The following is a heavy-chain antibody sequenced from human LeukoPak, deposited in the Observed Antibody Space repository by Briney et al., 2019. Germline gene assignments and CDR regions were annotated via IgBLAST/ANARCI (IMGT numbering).Heavy chain of an antibody. D-gene: IGHD4-23*01. Sequence: SVKVSCKASGGTFSSYAISWVRQAPGQGLEWMGGIIPIFGTANYAQKFQGRVTITTDESTSTAYMELSSLRSEDTAVYCCARQDYGGLGGWFDPWGQGTLVTVSS. CDR3: ARQDYGGLGGWFDP. V-gene: IGHV1-69*05. J-gene: IGHJ5*02. CDR2: IIPIFGTA. CDR1: GGTFSSYA.